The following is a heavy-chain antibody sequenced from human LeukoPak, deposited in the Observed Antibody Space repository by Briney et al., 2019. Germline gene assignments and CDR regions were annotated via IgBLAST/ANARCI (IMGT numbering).Heavy chain of an antibody. CDR2: IYYSGST. CDR1: GGSISSGSYY. V-gene: IGHV4-39*07. CDR3: ARTKLVRAYDSSGYYYEDY. Sequence: SETLSLTCTVSGGSISSGSYYWGWIRQPPGKGLEWIGSIYYSGSTYYNPSLKSRVTISVDTSKNQFSLKLSSVTAADTAVYYCARTKLVRAYDSSGYYYEDYWGQGTLVTVSS. J-gene: IGHJ4*02. D-gene: IGHD3-22*01.